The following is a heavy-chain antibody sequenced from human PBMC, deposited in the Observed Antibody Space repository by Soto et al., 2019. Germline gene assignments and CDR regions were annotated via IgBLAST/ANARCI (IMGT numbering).Heavy chain of an antibody. CDR2: VYHTGRT. CDR1: GGSISNENW. Sequence: ASETLSLTCTISGGSISNENWWSWARQPPGKGLEWIGYVYHTGRTSYNPSLKSRVSISMDTSKNQFSLNLDSVTAADTAVYFCARDFAYFDSWGQGTLVTVSS. CDR3: ARDFAYFDS. J-gene: IGHJ4*02. D-gene: IGHD3-3*01. V-gene: IGHV4-4*02.